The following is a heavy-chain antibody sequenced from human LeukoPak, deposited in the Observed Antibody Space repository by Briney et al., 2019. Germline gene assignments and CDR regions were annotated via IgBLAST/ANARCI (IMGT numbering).Heavy chain of an antibody. CDR3: ARECSGGSCYPDGAFDI. CDR1: CGSISTYN. V-gene: IGHV4-59*01. Sequence: PSQTLSLISSVSCGSISTYNLSWIRHPPRKVLAQIGYNHYNGRTNYNHSLKEQGTIAVDTSKHQFPLQLSSVTAADTAVYYCARECSGGSCYPDGAFDIWGQGTMVTVSS. D-gene: IGHD2-15*01. CDR2: NHYNGRT. J-gene: IGHJ3*02.